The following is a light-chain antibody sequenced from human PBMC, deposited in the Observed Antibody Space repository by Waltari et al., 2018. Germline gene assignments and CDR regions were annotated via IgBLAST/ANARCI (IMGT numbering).Light chain of an antibody. J-gene: IGKJ4*01. CDR3: QQYNNWPPLT. CDR2: EAS. Sequence: IVMTQSPATLSVSPGERATLSCRASQSISRNLAWYQQKPGQAPRLLIYEASTRATALPARCSGSGAGTDFTLTISSLQSEDFALYYCQQYNNWPPLTFGGGTKVEIK. V-gene: IGKV3-15*01. CDR1: QSISRN.